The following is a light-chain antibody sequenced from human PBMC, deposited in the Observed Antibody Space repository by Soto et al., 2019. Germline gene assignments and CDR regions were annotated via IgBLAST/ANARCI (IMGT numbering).Light chain of an antibody. CDR2: KAS. V-gene: IGKV1-5*03. Sequence: DIQMTQSPSTLSASVGDRVTITCRANQSISTWLAWYQQEPGKAPKLLIYKASHLDSGVPSRFIGRGSGTEFTLTISSLQPDDFATYDCQQYNSYSRTFGQGTKVEIK. J-gene: IGKJ1*01. CDR3: QQYNSYSRT. CDR1: QSISTW.